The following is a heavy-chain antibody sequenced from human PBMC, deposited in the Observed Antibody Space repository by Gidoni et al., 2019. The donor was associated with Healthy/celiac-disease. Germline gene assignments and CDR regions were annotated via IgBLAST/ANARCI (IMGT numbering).Heavy chain of an antibody. D-gene: IGHD1-26*01. J-gene: IGHJ4*02. V-gene: IGHV3-43*02. CDR3: AKDMREWELLRLVY. CDR2: ISGDGGST. CDR1: GSTSDDYA. Sequence: EVQLVESGGGVVQPGGSLRLSCAASGSTSDDYAMNWVRQAPGKGLEWVSLISGDGGSTYYADSVKGRFTISRDNSKNSLYLQMNSPRTEDTALYYCAKDMREWELLRLVYWGQGTLVTVSS.